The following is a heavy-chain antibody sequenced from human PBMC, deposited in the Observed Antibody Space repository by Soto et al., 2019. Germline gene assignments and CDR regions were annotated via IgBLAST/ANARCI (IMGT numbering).Heavy chain of an antibody. Sequence: QVQLQESGPGLVKPSETLSLTCTVSGGSVRSGSYYWSWIRQPPGKGLEWIGYISYSGSTNYNSSRGSQVTITKDTSENQVSLKLTSVSAADTAVDYCARYTTGGTGCDYWGQGTLVTVSS. CDR1: GGSVRSGSYY. J-gene: IGHJ4*02. D-gene: IGHD1-1*01. CDR3: ARYTTGGTGCDY. CDR2: ISYSGST. V-gene: IGHV4-61*01.